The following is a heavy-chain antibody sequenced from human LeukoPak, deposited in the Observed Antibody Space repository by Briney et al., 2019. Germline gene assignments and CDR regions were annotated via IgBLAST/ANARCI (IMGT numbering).Heavy chain of an antibody. CDR2: ISSSSSYI. Sequence: KSGGSLRLSCAASGFTFSSYSMNWVRQAPGKGLEWVSSISSSSSYIYYADSVKGRFTISRDNAKNSLYLQMNSLRAEDTAVYYCARDSYGVRGFDYWGQGTLVTVSS. CDR1: GFTFSSYS. D-gene: IGHD4-17*01. J-gene: IGHJ4*02. V-gene: IGHV3-21*01. CDR3: ARDSYGVRGFDY.